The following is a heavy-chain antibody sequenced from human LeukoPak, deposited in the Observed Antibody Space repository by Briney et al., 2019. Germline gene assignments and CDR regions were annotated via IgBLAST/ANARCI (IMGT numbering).Heavy chain of an antibody. Sequence: GGSLRLSCTASGFTFTTYWMSWIRQTPGKGLEWVAKIKPDGSEKSYVDSVKGRFTISRDNAKNSVFLQMDSLRVEDTALYYCARGQLADSYWGQGALVTVSS. CDR1: GFTFTTYW. D-gene: IGHD3-22*01. CDR3: ARGQLADSY. V-gene: IGHV3-7*01. CDR2: IKPDGSEK. J-gene: IGHJ4*02.